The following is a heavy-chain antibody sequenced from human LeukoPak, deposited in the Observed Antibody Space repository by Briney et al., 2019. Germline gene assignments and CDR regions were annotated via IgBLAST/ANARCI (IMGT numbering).Heavy chain of an antibody. J-gene: IGHJ4*02. CDR1: GYRFTSYW. Sequence: AGEALKISCNGAGYRFTSYWIGWGRQMPGKGVGLMGIIYPGDYDTRYSPSRQGQVTLSADKCISTAYLQWSSLKASDTAMYYCARLPYMYYDFWSGYLDYWGQGTLVTVSS. D-gene: IGHD3-3*01. CDR2: IYPGDYDT. CDR3: ARLPYMYYDFWSGYLDY. V-gene: IGHV5-51*01.